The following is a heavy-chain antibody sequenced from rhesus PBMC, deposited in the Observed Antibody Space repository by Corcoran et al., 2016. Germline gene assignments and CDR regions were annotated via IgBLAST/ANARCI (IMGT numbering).Heavy chain of an antibody. V-gene: IGHV4-173*01. J-gene: IGHJ4*01. CDR3: AREYSYFDY. CDR2: ISGSGGST. D-gene: IGHD4-23*01. CDR1: GGSISSNY. Sequence: QVQLQESGPGLVKPSETLSLTCAVSGGSISSNYWSWIRQAPGKGLEWIGRISGSGGSTDYNPSLKIRVSFSTDTYKNQFSLKLSSVTAADTAVYYCAREYSYFDYWGQGVLVTVSS.